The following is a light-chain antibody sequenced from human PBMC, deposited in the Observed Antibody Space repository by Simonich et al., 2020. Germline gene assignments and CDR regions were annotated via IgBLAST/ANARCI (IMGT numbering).Light chain of an antibody. CDR1: QGISSY. J-gene: IGKJ2*01. CDR3: QQSYSTPYT. V-gene: IGKV1-39*01. Sequence: IQLTQSPSFLSASVGDRVTITCRASQGISSYLAWYQQKPGKDPKLLIYAASSLQSGVPSRFSGSGSGTDFTLTISSLQPEDFATYYCQQSYSTPYTFGQGTKLEIK. CDR2: AAS.